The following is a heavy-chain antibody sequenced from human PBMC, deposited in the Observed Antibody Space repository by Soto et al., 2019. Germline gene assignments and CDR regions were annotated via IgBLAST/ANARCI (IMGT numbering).Heavy chain of an antibody. CDR2: IKTDGSST. CDR1: GFTLSSRW. V-gene: IGHV3-74*01. CDR3: ARDQGTFGQAVFYS. J-gene: IGHJ4*02. Sequence: EVQLVESGGGLVQPGESLRLFCAASGFTLSSRWMHWVRQAPGKGLVWVSRIKTDGSSTSYADSVKGRFTISRDNAKNPRYLQMNSLRAEDTAMYYCARDQGTFGQAVFYSWGQGTLVTVSS. D-gene: IGHD3-16*01.